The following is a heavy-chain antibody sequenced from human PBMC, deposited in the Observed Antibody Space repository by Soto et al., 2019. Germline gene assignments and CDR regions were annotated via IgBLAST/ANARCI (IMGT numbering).Heavy chain of an antibody. J-gene: IGHJ6*01. CDR2: IYYSGST. CDR3: DKNDDHGSYYHGMDV. D-gene: IGHD4-17*01. Sequence: SETLSLTCTVSGGSINSYYWNWIRQPPGKGLEWIGYIYYSGSTNYNPSLKSRVAISVDTSKNQFSLKLSSVTAADTAMYYCDKNDDHGSYYHGMDVCGQGTTVTVSS. V-gene: IGHV4-59*01. CDR1: GGSINSYY.